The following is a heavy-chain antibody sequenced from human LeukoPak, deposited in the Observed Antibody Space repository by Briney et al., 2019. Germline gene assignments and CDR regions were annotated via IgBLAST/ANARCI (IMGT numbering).Heavy chain of an antibody. CDR2: ISSSSNII. CDR3: STGSGHAFDI. V-gene: IGHV3-48*04. Sequence: GGSLRLSCAASGFTFSNYNMNWVRQPPGKGLQWVSYISSSSNIIYYADSVKGRFTISRDNAKNTLYVQMNSLRAEDTAMYYCSTGSGHAFDIWGRGTMVTVSS. D-gene: IGHD3-10*01. CDR1: GFTFSNYN. J-gene: IGHJ3*02.